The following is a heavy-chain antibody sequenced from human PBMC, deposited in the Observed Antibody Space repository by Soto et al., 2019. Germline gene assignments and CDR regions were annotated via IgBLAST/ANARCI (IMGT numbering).Heavy chain of an antibody. CDR3: ARTFDTITYYFDY. D-gene: IGHD3-9*01. CDR2: ISFDGNSL. V-gene: IGHV3-30-3*01. CDR1: QFSFRSYA. Sequence: VGSLRLSCAASQFSFRSYAMHWIRQSPGKGLEWVAVISFDGNSLHYADRFTISRDNSKNTLYLQMNNLRPEDTAVYYCARTFDTITYYFDYWGQGTVVTVSS. J-gene: IGHJ4*02.